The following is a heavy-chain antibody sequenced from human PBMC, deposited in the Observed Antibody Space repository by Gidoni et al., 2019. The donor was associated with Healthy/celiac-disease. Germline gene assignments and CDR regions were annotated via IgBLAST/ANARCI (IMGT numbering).Heavy chain of an antibody. CDR3: AKDQVEIVVVPAAILDY. D-gene: IGHD2-2*02. J-gene: IGHJ4*02. Sequence: QVQLVESGGGVVQPGRSLRLSCAASGFTFSSYGMHWVRQAPGKGLGWVAVISYDGSNIYYADSVKGRFTISRDNSKNTLYLQMNSLRAEDTAVYYCAKDQVEIVVVPAAILDYWGQGTLVTVSS. CDR2: ISYDGSNI. CDR1: GFTFSSYG. V-gene: IGHV3-30*18.